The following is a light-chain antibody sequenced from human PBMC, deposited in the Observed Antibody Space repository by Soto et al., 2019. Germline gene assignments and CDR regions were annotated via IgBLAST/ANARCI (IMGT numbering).Light chain of an antibody. Sequence: EIVLTQSPGTLSLSPGERATLSCRASQSVSSSYLAWYQQKPGQAPRLLIYGASSRATGIPDRFSGSGSGTDFTFTINSLQPEDIATYYCQQYDNLPLTFGGGTKVDIK. CDR1: QSVSSSY. V-gene: IGKV3-20*01. CDR2: GAS. CDR3: QQYDNLPLT. J-gene: IGKJ4*01.